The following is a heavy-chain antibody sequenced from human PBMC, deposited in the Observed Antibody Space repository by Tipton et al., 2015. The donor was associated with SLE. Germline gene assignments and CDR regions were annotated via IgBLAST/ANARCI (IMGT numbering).Heavy chain of an antibody. J-gene: IGHJ4*02. CDR3: ARTGDALDY. D-gene: IGHD7-27*01. CDR2: INHSGST. V-gene: IGHV4-34*01. CDR1: GGSFSGYY. Sequence: GLVKPSETLSLTCAVYGGSFSGYYWSWIRQPPGKGLEWIGEINHSGSTNYNPSLKSRVTISVDTSKNQFSLKLSSVTAADTAVYYCARTGDALDYWGQGTLVTVSS.